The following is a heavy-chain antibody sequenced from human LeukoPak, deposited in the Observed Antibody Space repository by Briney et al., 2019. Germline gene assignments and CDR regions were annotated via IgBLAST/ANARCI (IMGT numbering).Heavy chain of an antibody. V-gene: IGHV1-69*06. Sequence: SVKLSCKASGGTFSSYSISCVRQAPGQGLVWMGGIIPIFGTANYAQKSQGRVTITADKSTSTAYMELSSLGSEDTAVYYCAREGYCSRTSCYGYYWGQGTLVTVSS. D-gene: IGHD2-2*01. CDR3: AREGYCSRTSCYGYY. CDR1: GGTFSSYS. J-gene: IGHJ4*02. CDR2: IIPIFGTA.